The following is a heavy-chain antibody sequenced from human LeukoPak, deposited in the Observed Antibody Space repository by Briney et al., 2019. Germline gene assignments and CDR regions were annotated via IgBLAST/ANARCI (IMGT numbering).Heavy chain of an antibody. D-gene: IGHD4-17*01. CDR3: ARDSDYGDSMDY. J-gene: IGHJ4*02. Sequence: GGSLRLSCAASGFTFSSYSMNWVRQAPGKGLEWVSSISSSSSYIYYADSVKGRFTISRDNAKNSLYLQMNSLRAEDTAVYYCARDSDYGDSMDYWGKGTLFTVS. CDR1: GFTFSSYS. CDR2: ISSSSSYI. V-gene: IGHV3-21*01.